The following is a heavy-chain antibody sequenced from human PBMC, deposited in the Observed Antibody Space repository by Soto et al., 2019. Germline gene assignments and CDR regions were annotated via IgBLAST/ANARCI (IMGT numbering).Heavy chain of an antibody. J-gene: IGHJ4*02. CDR2: INPSGGST. Sequence: GASVKISCKASGYTFTSYYMHWVRQAPGQGLEWMGIINPSGGSTSYAQKFQGRVTMTRDTSTSTVYMELSSLRSEDTAVYYCATLSLNSGSYYGYFDYWGQGTLVTVSS. CDR3: ATLSLNSGSYYGYFDY. V-gene: IGHV1-46*01. D-gene: IGHD1-26*01. CDR1: GYTFTSYY.